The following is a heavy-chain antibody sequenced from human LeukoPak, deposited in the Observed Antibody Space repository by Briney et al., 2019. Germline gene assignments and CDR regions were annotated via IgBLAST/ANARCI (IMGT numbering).Heavy chain of an antibody. Sequence: SETLSLTCSVSGDSINNYYWNWIRQPPGKGLEWIGYIYYSGSTRYNPSLQSRVTMSIGTSKTQFSLKLDSVTAADTAVYYCARVEVVVAATWWFDYWGQGTLVTVSS. CDR2: IYYSGST. V-gene: IGHV4-59*08. CDR3: ARVEVVVAATWWFDY. CDR1: GDSINNYY. D-gene: IGHD2-15*01. J-gene: IGHJ4*02.